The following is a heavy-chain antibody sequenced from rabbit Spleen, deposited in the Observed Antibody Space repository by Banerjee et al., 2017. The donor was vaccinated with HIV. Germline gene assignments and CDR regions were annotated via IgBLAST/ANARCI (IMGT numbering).Heavy chain of an antibody. CDR2: IDPVFGST. J-gene: IGHJ4*01. D-gene: IGHD6-1*01. V-gene: IGHV1S7*01. CDR3: VRAAAYADYGPYYLNL. Sequence: QLKESGGGLVQPGGSLKLSCKASGFDFNSYGVSWVRQAPGKGLEWIGYIDPVFGSTYYASWVNGRFTISSHNAQNTLYLQLNSLTAADTATYFCVRAAAYADYGPYYLNLWGPGTLVTVS. CDR1: GFDFNSYG.